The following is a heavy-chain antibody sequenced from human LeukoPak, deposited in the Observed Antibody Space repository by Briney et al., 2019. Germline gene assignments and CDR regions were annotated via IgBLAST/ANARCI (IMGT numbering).Heavy chain of an antibody. D-gene: IGHD3-10*01. CDR2: IESDGSIT. Sequence: GGSLRLSCAASGFTFSTYWMHWVRQVPGKGLVWVSRIESDGSITTYADSVEGRFTISRDNAKNTVYLQMNSLRAEDTAMYYCRIWFGNSAGFDMWGQGTMVTVSS. J-gene: IGHJ3*02. CDR1: GFTFSTYW. V-gene: IGHV3-74*01. CDR3: RIWFGNSAGFDM.